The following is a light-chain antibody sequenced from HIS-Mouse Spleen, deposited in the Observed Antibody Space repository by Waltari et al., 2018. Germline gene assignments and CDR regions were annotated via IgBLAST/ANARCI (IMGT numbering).Light chain of an antibody. CDR3: YSTDSSGNHRV. CDR1: PLPNTY. V-gene: IGLV3-10*01. J-gene: IGLJ2*01. Sequence: SYELTQPPSVSVSPGQTARIPCPGDPLPNTYASWYQQKSGQAPVLVIYEDSKRPSGIPERFSGSSSGTMATLTISGAQVEDEADYYCYSTDSSGNHRVFGGGTKLTVL. CDR2: EDS.